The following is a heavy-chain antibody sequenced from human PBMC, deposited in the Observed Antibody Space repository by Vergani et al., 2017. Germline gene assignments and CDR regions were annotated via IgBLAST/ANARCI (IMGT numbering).Heavy chain of an antibody. D-gene: IGHD1-26*01. CDR1: GFTLSNYD. Sequence: QVQLVESGGGVVQRGGSLRLSCATSGFTLSNYDMQWVRQGPGKGLEFVDFIQFGGSNQYYEDSVKGRVTLSGDFSKNTLYLQMNSLRTDDTATYDCAKHLRGVGIDYGGQGT. V-gene: IGHV3-30*02. CDR3: AKHLRGVGIDY. CDR2: IQFGGSNQ. J-gene: IGHJ4*02.